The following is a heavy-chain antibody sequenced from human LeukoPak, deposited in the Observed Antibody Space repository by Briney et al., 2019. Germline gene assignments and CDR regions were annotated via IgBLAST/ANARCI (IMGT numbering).Heavy chain of an antibody. V-gene: IGHV1-2*02. D-gene: IGHD3-9*01. CDR2: INPNSGGT. Sequence: GASVKVSCKTSGYTFTGYYLFWVRQAPGQGLEWMGWINPNSGGTNYAQKFQGRVTMTRDTSIRTAYMELSRLTSDDTAVYYCVRPYDWGRLDYWGQGTLVTVSS. CDR3: VRPYDWGRLDY. J-gene: IGHJ4*02. CDR1: GYTFTGYY.